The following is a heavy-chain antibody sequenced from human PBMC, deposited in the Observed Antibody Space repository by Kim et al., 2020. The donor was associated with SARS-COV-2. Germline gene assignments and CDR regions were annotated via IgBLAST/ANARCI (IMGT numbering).Heavy chain of an antibody. Sequence: SETLSLTCAASGGSFSGYYWSWIRQPPGKGLEWIGEINHSGSTNYNPSLKSRVTISVDTSKNQFSLKLSSVTAADTAVYYCARLLYGSGSYYIGYWGQGTLVTVSS. CDR2: INHSGST. V-gene: IGHV4-34*01. J-gene: IGHJ4*02. CDR1: GGSFSGYY. CDR3: ARLLYGSGSYYIGY. D-gene: IGHD3-10*01.